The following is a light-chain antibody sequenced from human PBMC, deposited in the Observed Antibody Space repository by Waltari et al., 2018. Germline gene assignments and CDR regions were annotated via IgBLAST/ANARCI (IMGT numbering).Light chain of an antibody. CDR3: QQYNNFPPA. J-gene: IGKJ1*01. CDR2: GAS. Sequence: TQSPDTLPVSPGERATLPCRTSHNVGTNLAWYQQKPGQFPRLLISGASTRATGVPARFSGSGSGTEFTLTSSSLQSEDFAVYYCQQYNNFPPAFGQGTKV. CDR1: HNVGTN. V-gene: IGKV3-15*01.